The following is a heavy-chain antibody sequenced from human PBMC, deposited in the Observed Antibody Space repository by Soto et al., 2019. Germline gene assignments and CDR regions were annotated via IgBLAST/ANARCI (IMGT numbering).Heavy chain of an antibody. CDR2: IYWDDDK. CDR1: GFSLTTGGVG. V-gene: IGHV2-5*02. Sequence: QITLKESGPTLVKSTQNLTLTCTFSGFSLTTGGVGVAWIRQPPRKALEWLAVIYWDDDKRYSPSLKSRLTITKDTSKNQVVLTMTNMDPLDTATYYCAHRLRIRNDYWGQGALVIVSS. J-gene: IGHJ4*02. CDR3: AHRLRIRNDY.